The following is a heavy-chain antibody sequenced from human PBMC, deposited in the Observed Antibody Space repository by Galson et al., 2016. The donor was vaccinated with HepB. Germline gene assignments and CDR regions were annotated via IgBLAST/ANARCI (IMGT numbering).Heavy chain of an antibody. CDR3: VRGHIVATVDYYYYGLDV. CDR2: INAANGDT. V-gene: IGHV1-3*01. CDR1: GYTFTTYA. D-gene: IGHD5-12*01. J-gene: IGHJ6*02. Sequence: SVKVSCKASGYTFTTYAMYWVRQAPGQRLEWMGWINAANGDTKYSQMLQGRGTITWDTSANTAYMELSSLRSEDTAVYYCVRGHIVATVDYYYYGLDVWGQGTLVTVSS.